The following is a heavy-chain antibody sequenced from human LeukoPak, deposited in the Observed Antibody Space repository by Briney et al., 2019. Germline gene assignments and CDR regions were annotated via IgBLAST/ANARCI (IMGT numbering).Heavy chain of an antibody. CDR3: ASSSWSSEYFHY. J-gene: IGHJ1*01. Sequence: GGSLRLSCAASGFTVSDNYMSWVRQAPGKGLEWVSVFYSGGSTRYADSVKGRFTISRDNSKNTLYLQLNSLRAEDTAVYFCASSSWSSEYFHYWGQGTLVTVAS. V-gene: IGHV3-66*01. D-gene: IGHD6-13*01. CDR2: FYSGGST. CDR1: GFTVSDNY.